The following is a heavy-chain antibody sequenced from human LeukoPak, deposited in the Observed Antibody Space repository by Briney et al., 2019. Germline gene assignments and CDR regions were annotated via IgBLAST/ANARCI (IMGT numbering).Heavy chain of an antibody. CDR1: GNYW. Sequence: GGSLRLSCAASGNYWMHWVRQAPGKGLVWVSHINSDGSWTSYADSVKGRFTISKDNAKNTVYPQMNSLRAEDTAVYYCVSFYETYWGRGTLVTVSS. CDR2: INSDGSWT. CDR3: VSFYETY. D-gene: IGHD2/OR15-2a*01. V-gene: IGHV3-74*01. J-gene: IGHJ4*02.